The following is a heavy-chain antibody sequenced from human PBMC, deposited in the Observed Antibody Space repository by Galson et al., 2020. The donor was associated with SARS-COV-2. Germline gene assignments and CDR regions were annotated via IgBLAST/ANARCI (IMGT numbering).Heavy chain of an antibody. CDR3: ARGGAPVLTGSYYRYYYYMDV. CDR1: GFTFSSYG. D-gene: IGHD1-26*01. CDR2: IWYDGSNK. Sequence: GGSLRLSCAASGFTFSSYGMHWVRQAPGKGLEWVAVIWYDGSNKYYADSVKGRFTISRDNSKNTLYLQMNSLRAEDTAVYYCARGGAPVLTGSYYRYYYYMDVWGKGTTVTVSS. J-gene: IGHJ6*03. V-gene: IGHV3-33*01.